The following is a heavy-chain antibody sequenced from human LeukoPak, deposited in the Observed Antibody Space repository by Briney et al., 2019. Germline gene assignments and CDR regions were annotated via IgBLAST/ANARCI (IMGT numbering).Heavy chain of an antibody. CDR1: GASISTYY. Sequence: SETLSLTCTVSGASISTYYWNWIRQPPGGGLEWIGSIYYSGTTDYNPSLKSRITMSIDTSKNQFSLKLTSVTAADTAVYYCARRGSGTYSGGHFDYWAQGTLVTVSS. CDR3: ARRGSGTYSGGHFDY. CDR2: IYYSGTT. D-gene: IGHD1-26*01. V-gene: IGHV4-59*08. J-gene: IGHJ4*02.